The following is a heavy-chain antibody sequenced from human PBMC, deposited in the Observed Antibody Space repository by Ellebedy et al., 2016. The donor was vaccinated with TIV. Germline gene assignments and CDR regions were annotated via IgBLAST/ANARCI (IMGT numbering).Heavy chain of an antibody. CDR2: VHYRGRT. CDR3: ARDGSGYHFFDQ. CDR1: GGSVTTSSFY. Sequence: MPSETLSLTCSVSGGSVTTSSFYWGWIRQSPGKGLEWIGSVHYRGRTYFNPSLKRRVSISTDTSKNHISLRLISVTAADTAVYFCARDGSGYHFFDQWGQGTLVTVSS. D-gene: IGHD5-12*01. J-gene: IGHJ4*02. V-gene: IGHV4-39*02.